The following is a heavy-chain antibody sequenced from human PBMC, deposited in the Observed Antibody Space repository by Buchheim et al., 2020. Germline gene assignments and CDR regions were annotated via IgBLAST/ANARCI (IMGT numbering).Heavy chain of an antibody. CDR1: GYSFTSYW. V-gene: IGHV5-51*01. Sequence: EVQLVQSGAEVKKPGESLKISCKGSGYSFTSYWIGWVRQMPGKGLEWMAIIYPDDSDTRYSPSFQGQVTISADKSISTACPHWSSLKASDTAMYYCARHMRDYGDSYYYYYMDVWGKGTT. CDR2: IYPDDSDT. CDR3: ARHMRDYGDSYYYYYMDV. D-gene: IGHD4-17*01. J-gene: IGHJ6*03.